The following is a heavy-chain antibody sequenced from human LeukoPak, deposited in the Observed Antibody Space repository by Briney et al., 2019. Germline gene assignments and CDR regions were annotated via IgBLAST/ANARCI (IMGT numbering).Heavy chain of an antibody. CDR2: FFYSGST. CDR3: ARDPGVTTGTYYFDS. V-gene: IGHV4-59*01. J-gene: IGHJ4*02. D-gene: IGHD1-1*01. CDR1: GGSISSYY. Sequence: SETLSLTCTVSGGSISSYYWSWIRQPPGKGLEWIGYFFYSGSTNYNPSLKSRVTISVDTSKNQFSLKLTSVTAADTAVYYCARDPGVTTGTYYFDSWGQGSLVTVSS.